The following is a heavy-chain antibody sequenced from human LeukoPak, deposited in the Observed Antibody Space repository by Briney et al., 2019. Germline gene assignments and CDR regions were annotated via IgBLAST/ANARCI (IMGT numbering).Heavy chain of an antibody. CDR2: IYYSGST. V-gene: IGHV4-30-4*08. CDR3: ARDGGYCSSTSCLLFDY. D-gene: IGHD2-2*01. CDR1: GGSISSGAYY. J-gene: IGHJ4*02. Sequence: PSETLSLTCTVSGGSISSGAYYWSWIRHPPGKGLEWIGYIYYSGSTYYNPSLKSRVTISVDTSKTQFSLTLSSVTAADTAVYYCARDGGYCSSTSCLLFDYWGQGTLVTVSS.